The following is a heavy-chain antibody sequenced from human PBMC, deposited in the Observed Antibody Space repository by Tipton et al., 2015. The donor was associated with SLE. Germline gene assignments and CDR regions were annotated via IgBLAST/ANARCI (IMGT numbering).Heavy chain of an antibody. J-gene: IGHJ4*02. CDR2: IYHSGST. CDR1: GGSISSGGYS. V-gene: IGHV4-30-2*03. D-gene: IGHD6-13*01. CDR3: ARSREIGSSWG. Sequence: TLSLTCAVSGGSISSGGYSWSWIRQPPGKGLEWIGSIYHSGSTYYNPSLKSRVTISVDTSKNHFSLKLSSVTAADTAVYYCARSREIGSSWGWGQGTLVTVSS.